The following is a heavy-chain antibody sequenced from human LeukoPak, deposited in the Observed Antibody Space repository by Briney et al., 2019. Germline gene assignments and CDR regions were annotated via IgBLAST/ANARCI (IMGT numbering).Heavy chain of an antibody. V-gene: IGHV3-23*01. CDR1: GFTFSSYA. Sequence: GGSLRLSCAASGFTFSSYAMSWVRQDPGEGLEWVSGISGSGGSTYYADSVKGRFTISRDNSKNTLYVQMNSLRAEDTAVYYCAKDPVFGYSSSKYYFDYWGQGTLVTVSS. CDR3: AKDPVFGYSSSKYYFDY. D-gene: IGHD6-13*01. J-gene: IGHJ4*02. CDR2: ISGSGGST.